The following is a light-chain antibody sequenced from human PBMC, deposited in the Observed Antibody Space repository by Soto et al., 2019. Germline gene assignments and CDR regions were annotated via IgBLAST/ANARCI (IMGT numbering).Light chain of an antibody. J-gene: IGKJ3*01. CDR2: WAS. CDR3: QQYYSTPFT. Sequence: DIVMTQSPDSLAVCLGERATINCKSSQSVLYSSNNKNYLAWYQQKPGQAPKLLIYWASTRESGVPDRFSGSGSGTDFTLTISSLQAEDVAVYYCQQYYSTPFTFGPGTKVDI. V-gene: IGKV4-1*01. CDR1: QSVLYSSNNKNY.